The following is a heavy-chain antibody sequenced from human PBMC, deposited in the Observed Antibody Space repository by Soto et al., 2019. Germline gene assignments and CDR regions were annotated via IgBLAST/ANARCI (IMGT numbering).Heavy chain of an antibody. D-gene: IGHD2-15*01. J-gene: IGHJ4*02. V-gene: IGHV3-30*18. Sequence: QVQLVESGGGVVQPGRSLRLSCAASGFAFSSYGMHWVRQAPGKGLVWVAVISYDGSNKYYADSVKGRFTISRDNSKNTPYLQMNSLRAEDTAVYYCAKDQRKVVVAAPFDYWGQGTLVTVSS. CDR1: GFAFSSYG. CDR2: ISYDGSNK. CDR3: AKDQRKVVVAAPFDY.